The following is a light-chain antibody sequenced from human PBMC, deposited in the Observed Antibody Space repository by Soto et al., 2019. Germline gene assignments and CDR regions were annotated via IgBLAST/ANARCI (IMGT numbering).Light chain of an antibody. CDR2: GVS. CDR1: HSDVGDYDF. Sequence: QSALTQPASVSGSPGQSITISCTGTHSDVGDYDFVSWYQHHPGKAPKLILFGVSNRPSGLSNRFSGSKSGNTASLTISGLPAEDEAEYYCSSYTSNNSLVFGGGTKLTVL. J-gene: IGLJ3*02. CDR3: SSYTSNNSLV. V-gene: IGLV2-14*01.